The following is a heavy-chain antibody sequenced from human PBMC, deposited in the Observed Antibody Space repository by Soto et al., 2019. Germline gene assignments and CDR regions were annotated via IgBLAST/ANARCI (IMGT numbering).Heavy chain of an antibody. CDR1: GFTFGSYA. D-gene: IGHD3-10*01. V-gene: IGHV3-23*01. Sequence: GGSLRLSCAASGFTFGSYAMTWVRQSPGKGLEWVSYISDSGGDTYYADSVKGRFTIARDNSKNTLYLQMNSLRVEDTAVYYCAKAPMIRGVIPAFDYWGQGTLVTVSS. CDR3: AKAPMIRGVIPAFDY. J-gene: IGHJ4*02. CDR2: ISDSGGDT.